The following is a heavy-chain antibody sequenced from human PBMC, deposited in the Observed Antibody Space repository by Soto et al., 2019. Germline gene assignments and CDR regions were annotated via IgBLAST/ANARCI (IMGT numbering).Heavy chain of an antibody. CDR1: GGTFSSYA. J-gene: IGHJ6*02. CDR2: IIPIFGTA. CDR3: ARDCSSTSCYPLYYYGMDV. V-gene: IGHV1-69*13. Sequence: VASVKVSCKASGGTFSSYAISWVRQAPGQGLEWMGGIIPIFGTANYAQKFQGRVTITADESTSTAYMELSSLGSEDTAVYYCARDCSSTSCYPLYYYGMDVWGQGTTVTVSS. D-gene: IGHD2-2*01.